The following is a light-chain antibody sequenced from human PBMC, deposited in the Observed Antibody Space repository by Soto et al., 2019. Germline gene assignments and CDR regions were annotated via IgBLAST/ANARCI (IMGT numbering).Light chain of an antibody. V-gene: IGKV1-5*01. CDR2: DAS. CDR3: QQYNSYWT. Sequence: DIQMTQSPSTLSASVGDRVTITCRASQSISSWLAWYQQKPGKAPKLLIYDASSLERGVPSRFSGSGSGTEFTLTISSLHHDDFATYYCQQYNSYWTFGQGTKVEIK. CDR1: QSISSW. J-gene: IGKJ1*01.